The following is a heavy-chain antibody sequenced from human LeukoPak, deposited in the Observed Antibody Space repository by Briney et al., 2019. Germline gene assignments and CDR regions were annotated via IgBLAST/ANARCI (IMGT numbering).Heavy chain of an antibody. D-gene: IGHD2/OR15-2a*01. CDR2: IYNGGST. J-gene: IGHJ5*02. Sequence: PGGSLRLSCAASGFTVSRNYMSWVRQAPGKGLEWVSVIYNGGSTYYADSVKGRFTISRDNSENTLYLQMNSLRAEDTAVYYCARESTNSRGNWFDPWGQGTLVTVSS. V-gene: IGHV3-66*01. CDR1: GFTVSRNY. CDR3: ARESTNSRGNWFDP.